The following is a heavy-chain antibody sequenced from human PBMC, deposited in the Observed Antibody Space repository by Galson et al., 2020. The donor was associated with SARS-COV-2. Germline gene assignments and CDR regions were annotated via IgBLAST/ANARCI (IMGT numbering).Heavy chain of an antibody. Sequence: ASVKVSCQASGYTFNHYGFSWVRQAPGQGLEWMGWISAYSGNTDYAQKLQGRVTVTTDTSTNTAYMELRSLIPDDTAVYYCARGFARRWDYWGQGTLVTVSS. D-gene: IGHD3-3*01. J-gene: IGHJ4*02. CDR3: ARGFARRWDY. CDR1: GYTFNHYG. CDR2: ISAYSGNT. V-gene: IGHV1-18*01.